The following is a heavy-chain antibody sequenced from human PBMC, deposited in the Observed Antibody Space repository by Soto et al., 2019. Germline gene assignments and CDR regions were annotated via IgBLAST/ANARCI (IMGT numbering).Heavy chain of an antibody. Sequence: ASVKVSCKASGYTFTSYGISWVRQAPGQGLEWMGWISAYNGNTNYAQKLQGRVTMTTDTSTSTAYMELRSLRSDDTAVYYCARVDIVVVPAENWFDLWGQGTLVTVSS. D-gene: IGHD2-2*01. J-gene: IGHJ5*02. CDR1: GYTFTSYG. V-gene: IGHV1-18*01. CDR2: ISAYNGNT. CDR3: ARVDIVVVPAENWFDL.